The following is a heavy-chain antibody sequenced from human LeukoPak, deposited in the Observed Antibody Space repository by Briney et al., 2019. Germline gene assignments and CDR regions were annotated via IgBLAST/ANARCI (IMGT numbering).Heavy chain of an antibody. Sequence: ASVKVSCKXSGYTFTSYGISWVRQAPRQGLEWMGWISAYNGNTNYAQKLQGRVTMTTDTSTSTAYMELRSLRSDDTAVYYCARGPFPGDAFDIWGQGTMVTVSS. D-gene: IGHD2/OR15-2a*01. CDR3: ARGPFPGDAFDI. J-gene: IGHJ3*02. CDR2: ISAYNGNT. V-gene: IGHV1-18*01. CDR1: GYTFTSYG.